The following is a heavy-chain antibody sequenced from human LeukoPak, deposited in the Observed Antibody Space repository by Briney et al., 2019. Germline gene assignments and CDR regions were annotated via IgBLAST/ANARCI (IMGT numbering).Heavy chain of an antibody. CDR1: GYTFTSYG. J-gene: IGHJ6*03. V-gene: IGHV1-18*01. D-gene: IGHD3-22*01. CDR2: ISAYNGNT. Sequence: GASVKVSCKASGYTFTSYGISWVRQAPGQGLEWMGWISAYNGNTNYAQKLQGRVTMTTDTSTSTAYMELRSLRSDDTAVYYCARLHPYYYDSSGHYYYMDVWGKGTTVTISS. CDR3: ARLHPYYYDSSGHYYYMDV.